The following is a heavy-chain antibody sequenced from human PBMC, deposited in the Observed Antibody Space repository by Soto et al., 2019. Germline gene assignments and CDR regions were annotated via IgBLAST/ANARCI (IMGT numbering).Heavy chain of an antibody. CDR3: ARAGWPQVTTSSSLPWY. D-gene: IGHD4-4*01. CDR2: ISSSGSTI. Sequence: SGFTFSSYAMSWIRQAPGKGLEWVSYISSSGSTIYYADSVKGRFTISRDNAKNSLYLQMNSLRAEDTAVYYCARAGWPQVTTSSSLPWYWGQGTLVTVSS. CDR1: GFTFSSYA. V-gene: IGHV3-11*01. J-gene: IGHJ4*02.